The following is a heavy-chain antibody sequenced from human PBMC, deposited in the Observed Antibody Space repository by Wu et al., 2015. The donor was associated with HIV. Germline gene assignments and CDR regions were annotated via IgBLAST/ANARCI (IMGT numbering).Heavy chain of an antibody. J-gene: IGHJ1*01. CDR3: ARGGYKYGTHLQL. V-gene: IGHV1-18*01. CDR2: ISANNGKT. CDR1: GYSFHTYG. D-gene: IGHD5-18*01. Sequence: QAQLVQSGTEVKKPGTSVKVSCKASGYSFHTYGINWVRQAPGQGLEWMGWISANNGKTESAQRFQDRVTMTTDTSSSTAYLEVKSLRSDDTAVFYCARGGYKYGTHLQLWGQGTLLIVSS.